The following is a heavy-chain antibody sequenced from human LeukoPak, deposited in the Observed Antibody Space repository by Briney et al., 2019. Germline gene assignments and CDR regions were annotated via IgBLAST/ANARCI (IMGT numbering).Heavy chain of an antibody. CDR2: INWNGGST. D-gene: IGHD6-19*01. CDR3: ARVSDISVAAYFDY. CDR1: GFTFSSYG. Sequence: PGRSLRLSCAASGFTFSSYGLSWVRQAPGKGLEWVSTINWNGGSTGYADSVKGRFTISRDNAKNSLYLQMNSLRAEDTALYYCARVSDISVAAYFDYWGQGTLVTVSS. J-gene: IGHJ4*02. V-gene: IGHV3-20*04.